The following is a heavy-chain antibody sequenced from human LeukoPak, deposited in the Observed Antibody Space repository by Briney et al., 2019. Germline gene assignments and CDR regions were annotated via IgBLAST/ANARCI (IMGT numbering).Heavy chain of an antibody. CDR1: GFTFSSYA. V-gene: IGHV3-30*04. CDR2: IPYDGSNK. Sequence: TGGSLRLSCAASGFTFSSYAMHWVRQAPGKGLEWVAVIPYDGSNKYYADSVKGRFTISRDNSKNTLYLQMNSLRAEDTAVYYCARDRSRYSSSWYVGYFDLWGRGTLVTVSS. D-gene: IGHD6-13*01. J-gene: IGHJ2*01. CDR3: ARDRSRYSSSWYVGYFDL.